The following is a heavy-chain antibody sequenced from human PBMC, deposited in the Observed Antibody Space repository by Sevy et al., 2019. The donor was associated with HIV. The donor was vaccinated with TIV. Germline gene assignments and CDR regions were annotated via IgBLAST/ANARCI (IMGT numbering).Heavy chain of an antibody. CDR2: ISSSSSTI. CDR1: GFTFSSYS. D-gene: IGHD4-4*01. V-gene: IGHV3-48*01. Sequence: GESLKISCAASGFTFSSYSMNWVRQAPGKGLEWVSYISSSSSTIYYADSVKGRFTISRDNAKNSLYLQMNSLRAEDTAVYYCARDPMATVPNAFDIWGQGTMVTVSS. J-gene: IGHJ3*02. CDR3: ARDPMATVPNAFDI.